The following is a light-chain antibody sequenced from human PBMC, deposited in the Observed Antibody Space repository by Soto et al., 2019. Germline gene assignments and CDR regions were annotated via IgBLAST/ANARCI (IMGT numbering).Light chain of an antibody. CDR2: DAS. V-gene: IGKV1-9*01. CDR1: QVISSY. Sequence: IQLTQSPSSLSASVGDRVTITCRASQVISSYLAWYQQKPGKAPRLLIYDASTLQSGVPSRFSGSGSGADLNLTISSLQPEDFATYYCQQVNSYPPTFGQGTKVDIK. J-gene: IGKJ1*01. CDR3: QQVNSYPPT.